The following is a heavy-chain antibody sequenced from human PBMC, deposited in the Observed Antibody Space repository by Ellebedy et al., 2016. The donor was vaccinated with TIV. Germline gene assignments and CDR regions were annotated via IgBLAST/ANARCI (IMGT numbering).Heavy chain of an antibody. CDR3: AREDGWAGEDY. CDR2: ISRDGSGK. J-gene: IGHJ4*02. CDR1: GFTFSFYG. Sequence: GGSLRLSCATSGFTFSFYGMYWVRQAPGKGLEWLAFISRDGSGKAYSDSAKGQFTISRDNSKDTRFLQMSSLRAEDTAMYYCAREDGWAGEDYWGQGTLVTVSS. V-gene: IGHV3-30*03. D-gene: IGHD7-27*01.